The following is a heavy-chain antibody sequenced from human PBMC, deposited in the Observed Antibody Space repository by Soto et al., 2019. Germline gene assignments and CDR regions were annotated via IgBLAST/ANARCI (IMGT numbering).Heavy chain of an antibody. Sequence: QVHLVQSGAEVKKPGASVKVSCKASGYTFTSYAMHWVRQAPGQRLEWMGWIDAGNGNTKYSQKFQGRVTITRDTSASTAYMELSSLRSEDTAVYYCARLAEGGYNYGYWGQGTLVTVSS. V-gene: IGHV1-3*01. J-gene: IGHJ4*02. D-gene: IGHD5-12*01. CDR1: GYTFTSYA. CDR3: ARLAEGGYNYGY. CDR2: IDAGNGNT.